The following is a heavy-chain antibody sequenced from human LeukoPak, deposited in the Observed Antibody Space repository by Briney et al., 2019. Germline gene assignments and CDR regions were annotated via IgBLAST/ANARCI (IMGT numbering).Heavy chain of an antibody. CDR1: GFTFTSYS. Sequence: GSLRLSCAATGFTFTSYSMNWVRQAPGKGLEWVSTISGGGGSTYYADSVKGRFTISRDNSKNTLYLQVNSLRAEDTAVYYCAKGGKWDVTPFDYWGQGTLVTVSS. V-gene: IGHV3-23*01. CDR2: ISGGGGST. D-gene: IGHD1-26*01. J-gene: IGHJ4*02. CDR3: AKGGKWDVTPFDY.